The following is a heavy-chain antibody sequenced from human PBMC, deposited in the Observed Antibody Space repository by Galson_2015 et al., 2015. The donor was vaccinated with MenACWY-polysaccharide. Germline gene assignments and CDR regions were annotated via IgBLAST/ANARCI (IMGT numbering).Heavy chain of an antibody. CDR1: GVTFSSYL. CDR2: IGTSSSTI. CDR3: ARGSMVGGGYFDP. Sequence: SLRLSCAASGVTFSSYLMTWVRQAPGQGLEWGSCIGTSSSTISYADSVKGRFTIPRDNAGNSLYLQMTSLRVVDTAVYYCARGSMVGGGYFDPWGHGTLVTVSS. J-gene: IGHJ4*01. D-gene: IGHD3-10*01. V-gene: IGHV3-48*01.